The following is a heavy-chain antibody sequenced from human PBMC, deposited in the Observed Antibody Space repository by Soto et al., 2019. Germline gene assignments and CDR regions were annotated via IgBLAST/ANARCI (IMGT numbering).Heavy chain of an antibody. CDR2: IIPLYGTG. V-gene: IGHV1-69*05. J-gene: IGHJ5*02. CDR3: ERVGVIRRVIPSRFGP. Sequence: QDHLAPSGAEVKKPGSSVTVSCKASGGTFNSYGINWVRQAPGQGRGWRGVIIPLYGTGNYAQKFQGRDSITTDKSTTTAYMDGSSLRSADTAVYYWERVGVIRRVIPSRFGPGGKGTLVPVSS. CDR1: GGTFNSYG. D-gene: IGHD3-10*01.